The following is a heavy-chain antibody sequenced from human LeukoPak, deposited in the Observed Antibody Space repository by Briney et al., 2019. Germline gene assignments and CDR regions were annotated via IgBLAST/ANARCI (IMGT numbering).Heavy chain of an antibody. J-gene: IGHJ4*02. Sequence: PSETLFLTCPFSWGFIRPYYWSLIREPPGGGLELIEHGYSSGSTHHNPSLESRATISVETSRNQFSLRLRSVTAADTAVYYCARFGMSTRGCVVCHFDYWGQGTLVSVSS. CDR2: GYSSGST. CDR1: WGFIRPYY. V-gene: IGHV4-59*08. CDR3: ARFGMSTRGCVVCHFDY. D-gene: IGHD2-8*02.